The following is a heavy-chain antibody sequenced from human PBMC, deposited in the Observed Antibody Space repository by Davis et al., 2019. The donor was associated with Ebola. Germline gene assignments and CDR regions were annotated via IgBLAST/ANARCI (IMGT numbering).Heavy chain of an antibody. V-gene: IGHV3-23*01. CDR1: VITFSSYA. CDR3: AKDEVIIAAAVPLDY. Sequence: GESLKISCADSVITFSSYAMTWVRQAPGKGLEWVSAISGSGGSTYYADSVKGRFTISRDNSKKTLYLQMNSLRAEDTAVYYCAKDEVIIAAAVPLDYWGQGTLVTVSS. CDR2: ISGSGGST. J-gene: IGHJ4*02. D-gene: IGHD6-13*01.